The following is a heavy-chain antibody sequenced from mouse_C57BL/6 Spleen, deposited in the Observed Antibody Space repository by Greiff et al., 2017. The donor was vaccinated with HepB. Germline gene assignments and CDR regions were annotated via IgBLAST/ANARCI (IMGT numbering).Heavy chain of an antibody. D-gene: IGHD2-2*01. V-gene: IGHV5-4*03. Sequence: EVKVEESGGGLVKPGGSLKLSCAASGFTFSSYAMSWVRQTPEKRLEWVATISDGGSYTYYPDNVKGRFTISRDNAKNNLYLQMSHLKSEDTAMYYCARGEVTTTEAWFAYWGQGTLVTVSA. CDR1: GFTFSSYA. CDR2: ISDGGSYT. J-gene: IGHJ3*01. CDR3: ARGEVTTTEAWFAY.